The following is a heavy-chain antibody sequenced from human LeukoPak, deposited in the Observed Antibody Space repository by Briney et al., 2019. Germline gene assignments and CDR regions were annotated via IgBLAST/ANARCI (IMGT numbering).Heavy chain of an antibody. Sequence: GGSLRLSCAASGFTFSSYAMHWVRQAPGKGLEWVANIKQDGSEKYYVDSVKGRFTISRDNAKNSLYLQMNSLRAEDTAVYYCARDPTDYWGQGTLVTVSS. CDR3: ARDPTDY. J-gene: IGHJ4*02. CDR2: IKQDGSEK. CDR1: GFTFSSYA. V-gene: IGHV3-7*01.